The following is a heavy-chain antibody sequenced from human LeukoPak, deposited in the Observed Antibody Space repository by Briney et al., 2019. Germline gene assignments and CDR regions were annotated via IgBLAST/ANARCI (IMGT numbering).Heavy chain of an antibody. CDR1: GGTFSSYA. D-gene: IGHD3-22*01. CDR2: IIPIFGTT. CDR3: ASRTYTYDSSGYYRRNYYFDY. V-gene: IGHV1-69*13. Sequence: GASVKVSCKASGGTFSSYAIGWVRQAPGQGLEWMGGIIPIFGTTNYAQKLQGRVTITADESTSTAYMELSSLRSEDTAVYYCASRTYTYDSSGYYRRNYYFDYWGQGTLVTVSS. J-gene: IGHJ4*02.